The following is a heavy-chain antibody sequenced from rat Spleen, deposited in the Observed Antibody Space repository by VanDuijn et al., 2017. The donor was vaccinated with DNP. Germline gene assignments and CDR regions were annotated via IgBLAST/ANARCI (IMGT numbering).Heavy chain of an antibody. CDR2: IQSGGNT. CDR1: GFSLTNYH. Sequence: QVQLKESGPGLVQPSQTLSLTCTVSGFSLTNYHVHWVRQPPGKGLEWMGRIQSGGNTDYNSALKSRLSISWDTSKSQVFLKMNSVQTEDTAMYFCARSPWPYYFDYWGQGVTVTVSS. J-gene: IGHJ2*01. V-gene: IGHV2-27*01. CDR3: ARSPWPYYFDY.